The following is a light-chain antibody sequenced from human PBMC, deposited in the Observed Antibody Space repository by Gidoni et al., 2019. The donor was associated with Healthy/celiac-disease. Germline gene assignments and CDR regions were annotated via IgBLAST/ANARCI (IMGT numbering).Light chain of an antibody. J-gene: IGLJ2*01. V-gene: IGLV1-40*01. Sequence: QSVLTQPPSVSGAPGPRVTISCTGSSSNIGAGHDVHWYPHLPGQAPKPLIYGNSNRPSGVPDRFSGSKSGTSASLAITGLQADDEADYYCQSYDSRLSVVFGGGTKLTV. CDR2: GNS. CDR1: SSNIGAGHD. CDR3: QSYDSRLSVV.